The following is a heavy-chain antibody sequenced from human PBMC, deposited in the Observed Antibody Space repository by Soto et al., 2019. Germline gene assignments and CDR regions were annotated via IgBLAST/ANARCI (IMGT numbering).Heavy chain of an antibody. CDR2: ISAYNGNT. CDR1: GYTFTSYG. D-gene: IGHD1-7*01. J-gene: IGHJ5*02. CDR3: ARDPSNWNYPWFDP. V-gene: IGHV1-18*01. Sequence: GASVKVSCKASGYTFTSYGISWVRQAPGQGLEWMGWISAYNGNTNYAQKLQGRITMTTDTSTSTAYMELRSLRSDDTAVYYCARDPSNWNYPWFDPWGHGTLVTVTS.